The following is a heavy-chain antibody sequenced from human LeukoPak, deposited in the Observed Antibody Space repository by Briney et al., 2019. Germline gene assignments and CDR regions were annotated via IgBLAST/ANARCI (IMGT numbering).Heavy chain of an antibody. V-gene: IGHV3-30*14. CDR1: GFTFSSYA. J-gene: IGHJ4*02. D-gene: IGHD2-15*01. Sequence: QPGGSLRLSCAASGFTFSSYAMHWVRQAPGKGLEWVAVISYDGSNKYYADSVKGRFTISRHNSKNTLYLQMNSLRAEDTAVYYCAREYCSGGSCYSSYWGQGTLVTVSS. CDR3: AREYCSGGSCYSSY. CDR2: ISYDGSNK.